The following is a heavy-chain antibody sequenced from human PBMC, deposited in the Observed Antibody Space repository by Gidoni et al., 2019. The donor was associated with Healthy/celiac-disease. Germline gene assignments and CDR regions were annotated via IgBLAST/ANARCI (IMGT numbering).Heavy chain of an antibody. CDR2: INYSGST. CDR1: GGFFSGYY. Sequence: QVQLQQWGAGLLKPSETLSLTCDVYGGFFSGYYWSWIRQPPGKGLEWIGEINYSGSTNYNTSLKSRVTISVDTSKNQFSLKRSSVTAADTAVYYWARGRGRTMVRGANYFDYWGQGTLVTVSS. CDR3: ARGRGRTMVRGANYFDY. D-gene: IGHD3-10*01. J-gene: IGHJ4*02. V-gene: IGHV4-34*01.